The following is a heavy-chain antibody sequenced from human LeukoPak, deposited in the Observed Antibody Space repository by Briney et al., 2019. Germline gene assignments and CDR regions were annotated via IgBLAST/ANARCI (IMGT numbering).Heavy chain of an antibody. V-gene: IGHV3-21*01. CDR3: ARDGGHGGNSAFDY. CDR2: ISSTGTYM. CDR1: GFTFSSYS. J-gene: IGHJ4*02. D-gene: IGHD4-23*01. Sequence: GGFLRLSCAASGFTFSSYSMNWVRQAPGKGLEWVSSISSTGTYMYYADSVKGRFTISRDNAKNSLYLQMNSLRAEDTAVYYCARDGGHGGNSAFDYWGQGTLVTVSS.